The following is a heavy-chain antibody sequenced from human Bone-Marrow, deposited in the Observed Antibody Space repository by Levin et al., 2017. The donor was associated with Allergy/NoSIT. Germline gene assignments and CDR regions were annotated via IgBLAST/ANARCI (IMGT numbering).Heavy chain of an antibody. J-gene: IGHJ4*02. Sequence: SETLSLTCTVSGDSMSSGDDYWSWIRQPPGKGLEWIGYIYYSGSTYYNPSLKSRVIMSVDTSKNHFSLKLGSATAADTAVYYCARCSGGTCYSGVDSWGQGTLVTVSS. CDR1: GDSMSSGDDY. D-gene: IGHD2-15*01. CDR3: ARCSGGTCYSGVDS. V-gene: IGHV4-30-4*01. CDR2: IYYSGST.